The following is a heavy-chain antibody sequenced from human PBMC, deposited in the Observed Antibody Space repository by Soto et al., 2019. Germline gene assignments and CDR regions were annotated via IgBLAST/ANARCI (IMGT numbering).Heavy chain of an antibody. CDR1: GFKFNSYG. Sequence: QEQLVQSGGGVVQPGRSLRLSCAASGFKFNSYGMHWVRQAPGKGLEWVAVIRYDGSDTSYGDSVKGRFTISRDNSKTTRHLQMSSLRVDDTAVSYCARDRFGGTEGTNWLDPWGQGSLVTVSS. CDR2: IRYDGSDT. J-gene: IGHJ5*02. V-gene: IGHV3-33*01. CDR3: ARDRFGGTEGTNWLDP. D-gene: IGHD3-10*01.